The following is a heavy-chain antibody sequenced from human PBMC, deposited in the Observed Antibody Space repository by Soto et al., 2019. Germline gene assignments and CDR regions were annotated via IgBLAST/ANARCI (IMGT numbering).Heavy chain of an antibody. CDR1: GFTFSSYW. CDR3: ARDWIGRPKEAFNWFDP. V-gene: IGHV3-74*01. D-gene: IGHD3-3*01. Sequence: PGGSLRLSCAASGFTFSSYWMHWVRQAPGKGLVWVSRINSDGSSTSYADSVKGRFTISRDNAKNTLYLQMNSLRAEDTAVYYCARDWIGRPKEAFNWFDPWGQGTLVTVSS. CDR2: INSDGSST. J-gene: IGHJ5*02.